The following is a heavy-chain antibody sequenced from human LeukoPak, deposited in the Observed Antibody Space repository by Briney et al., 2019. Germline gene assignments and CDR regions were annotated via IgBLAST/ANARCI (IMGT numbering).Heavy chain of an antibody. CDR2: IYYSGST. V-gene: IGHV4-39*01. D-gene: IGHD6-19*01. J-gene: IGHJ4*02. CDR3: ARQSSNGWSTFDY. CDR1: GGSISGSNYY. Sequence: SETLSLTCTVSGGSISGSNYYWGWIRQPPGKGLECIGSIYYSGSTYYNPSLKSRVTISVDTSKNQLSLRLSSVTAADTAVYYCARQSSNGWSTFDYWGQGTLVTVSS.